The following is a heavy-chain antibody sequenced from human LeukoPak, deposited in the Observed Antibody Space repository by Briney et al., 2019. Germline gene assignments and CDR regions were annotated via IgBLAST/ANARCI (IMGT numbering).Heavy chain of an antibody. Sequence: SETLSLTCTVSGGSIRNYYWTWIRQPPGKGLEWLGYIYSSGSTGYNPSLGGRVTISLDMPKNPFSLRLTSVTAADTAMYYCAGSVGWSYELDPWGQGTLVTVSS. CDR1: GGSIRNYY. D-gene: IGHD6-19*01. CDR2: IYSSGST. J-gene: IGHJ5*02. V-gene: IGHV4-59*12. CDR3: AGSVGWSYELDP.